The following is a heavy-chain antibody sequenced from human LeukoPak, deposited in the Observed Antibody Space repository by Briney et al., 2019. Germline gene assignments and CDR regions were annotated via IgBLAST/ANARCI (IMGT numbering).Heavy chain of an antibody. V-gene: IGHV3-21*01. D-gene: IGHD3-3*01. CDR2: ISSSSSYI. CDR3: ARVLFWSGSHSY. Sequence: PGGSLRLSCAASGFTFSSYSMNWVRQAPGKGLEWVSSISSSSSYIYYADSVKGRFTISRDNAKNSLYLQMNSLRAEDTAVYYCARVLFWSGSHSYWGQGTLVTVSS. J-gene: IGHJ4*02. CDR1: GFTFSSYS.